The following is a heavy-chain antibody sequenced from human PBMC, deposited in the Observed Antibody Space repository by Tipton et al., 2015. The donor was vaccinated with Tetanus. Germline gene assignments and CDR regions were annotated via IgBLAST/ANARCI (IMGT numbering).Heavy chain of an antibody. J-gene: IGHJ4*02. CDR2: SWYDGTDT. Sequence: SGFIFSSYGIHWVRQAPGKGLEWVAVSWYDGTDTYYAESVEGRFTLSRDNSKNTLYLQMSSLRVEDTAIYYCAREADCSGGSCFSGDFDNWGQGTQVTVSS. CDR1: GFIFSSYG. D-gene: IGHD2-15*01. CDR3: AREADCSGGSCFSGDFDN. V-gene: IGHV3-33*01.